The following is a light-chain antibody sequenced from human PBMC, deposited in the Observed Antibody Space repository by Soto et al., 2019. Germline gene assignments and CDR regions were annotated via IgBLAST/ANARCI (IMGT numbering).Light chain of an antibody. CDR1: QSVSSRN. CDR2: GAS. Sequence: EIVLTPSPGTLSLSPGERATLSCRASQSVSSRNLAWYQQKPGQAPRLLIYGASTRATGIPARFSGSGSGTEFTLTISSLQSEDFAVYYCQQYNNWPPWKCGQGTKVDIK. CDR3: QQYNNWPPWK. V-gene: IGKV3-15*01. J-gene: IGKJ1*01.